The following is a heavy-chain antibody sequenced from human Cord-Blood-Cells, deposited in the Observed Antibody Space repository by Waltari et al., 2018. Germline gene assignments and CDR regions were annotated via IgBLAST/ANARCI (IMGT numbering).Heavy chain of an antibody. Sequence: QVQLVQSGAEVKKPGASVKVSCKASGYTFTSYAMHWVRQAPGQRLEWMGWINAGNGNTKDSQKFQGRVTITRDKSASTAYMELSSLRSEDTAVYYCARGSSYYYYYGMDVWGQGTTVTVSS. CDR3: ARGSSYYYYYGMDV. CDR2: INAGNGNT. J-gene: IGHJ6*02. V-gene: IGHV1-3*01. D-gene: IGHD6-6*01. CDR1: GYTFTSYA.